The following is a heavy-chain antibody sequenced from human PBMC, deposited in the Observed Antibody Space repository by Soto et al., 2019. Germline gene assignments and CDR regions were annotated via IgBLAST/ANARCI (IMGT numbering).Heavy chain of an antibody. V-gene: IGHV3-48*03. D-gene: IGHD3-9*01. CDR1: GLTFSSFE. CDR3: ATRSTDYYFY. CDR2: ISRGATTT. J-gene: IGHJ4*02. Sequence: GGSLRLSCAVSGLTFSSFEMDWVRQAAWKGPEWISYISRGATTTYYADSVRGRFTISRDDAENSVFLQMDSLRVEDTAIYFCATRSTDYYFYWGQGTLVTVSS.